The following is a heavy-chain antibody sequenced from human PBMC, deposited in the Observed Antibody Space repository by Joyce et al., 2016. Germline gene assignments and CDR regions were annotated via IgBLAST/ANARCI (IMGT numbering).Heavy chain of an antibody. CDR2: IKKDGREK. CDR3: ARGGGGYYYDSSVYGMDV. D-gene: IGHD3-22*01. V-gene: IGHV3-7*01. CDR1: GFTFSSYW. Sequence: EVQLVESGGGLVQPGGSLRLSCAASGFTFSSYWMTWVRQAPGKGVEWGAKIKKDGREKYYVGSLKGRFTISRDNAKNSFYLQMNSLRAEDTALYYCARGGGGYYYDSSVYGMDVWGQGTTVTVSS. J-gene: IGHJ6*02.